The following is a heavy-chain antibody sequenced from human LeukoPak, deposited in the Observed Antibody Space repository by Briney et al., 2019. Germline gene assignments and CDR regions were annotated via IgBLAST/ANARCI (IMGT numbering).Heavy chain of an antibody. CDR1: GYTLTELS. Sequence: ASVKVSCKVSGYTLTELSMHWVRQAPGKGLEWMGGFDPEDGETIYAQKFQGSVTMTEDTSTDTAYMELSSLRSEDTAVYYCATYLSGGDLVVVPAAIEYFDYWGQGILVTVSS. CDR2: FDPEDGET. CDR3: ATYLSGGDLVVVPAAIEYFDY. J-gene: IGHJ4*02. V-gene: IGHV1-24*01. D-gene: IGHD2-2*01.